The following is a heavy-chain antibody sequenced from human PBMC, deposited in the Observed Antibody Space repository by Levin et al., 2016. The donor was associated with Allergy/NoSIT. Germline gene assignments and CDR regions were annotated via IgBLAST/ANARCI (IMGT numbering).Heavy chain of an antibody. J-gene: IGHJ6*02. CDR1: GYTFTGYY. Sequence: ASVKVSCKASGYTFTGYYMHWVRQAPGQGLEWMGWINPNSGGTNYAQKFQGWVTMTRDTSISTAYMELSRLRSDDTAVYYCARSGYCSSTSCYGGGMDVWGQGTTVTVSS. CDR3: ARSGYCSSTSCYGGGMDV. D-gene: IGHD2-2*03. CDR2: INPNSGGT. V-gene: IGHV1-2*04.